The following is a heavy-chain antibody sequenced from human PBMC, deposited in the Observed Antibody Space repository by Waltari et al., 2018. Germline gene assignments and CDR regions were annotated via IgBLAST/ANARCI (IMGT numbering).Heavy chain of an antibody. V-gene: IGHV3-9*01. J-gene: IGHJ4*02. D-gene: IGHD6-13*01. CDR1: GFTFDDYA. CDR2: ISWNSGSI. Sequence: EVQLVESGGGLVQPGRSLRLSCAASGFTFDDYAMHWVRQAPGKGLEWGSGISWNSGSIGYADSVKGRFTISRDNAKNSLYLQMNSLRAEDTALYYCAKDLGKQLVYFDYWGQGTLVTVSS. CDR3: AKDLGKQLVYFDY.